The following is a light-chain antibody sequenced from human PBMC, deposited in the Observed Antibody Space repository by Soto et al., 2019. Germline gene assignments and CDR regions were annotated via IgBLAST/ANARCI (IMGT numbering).Light chain of an antibody. V-gene: IGLV1-44*01. CDR1: TSNIGDNT. Sequence: QSALTQTPSVSGTPGQRVTISCSGSTSNIGDNTVNWYQQLPGTAPKLLIYNNNQRPAGVPDRFSGSKSGTSASLAISGLQPDYEADYYCAAWDDSLNGFWMFGGGTKLTVL. CDR3: AAWDDSLNGFWM. CDR2: NNN. J-gene: IGLJ3*02.